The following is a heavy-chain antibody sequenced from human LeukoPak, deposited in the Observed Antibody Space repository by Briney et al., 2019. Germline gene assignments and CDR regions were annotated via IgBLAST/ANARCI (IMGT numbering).Heavy chain of an antibody. Sequence: TTSETLSLTCTVSGGSISSGGYSWSWIRQPPGKGLEWIGYIYHSGSTYYNPSLKSRVTISVDRSKNQFSLKLSSVTAADTAVYYCARESGYCSGGSCYAFDIWGQGTMVTVSS. CDR2: IYHSGST. V-gene: IGHV4-30-2*01. D-gene: IGHD2-15*01. J-gene: IGHJ3*02. CDR3: ARESGYCSGGSCYAFDI. CDR1: GGSISSGGYS.